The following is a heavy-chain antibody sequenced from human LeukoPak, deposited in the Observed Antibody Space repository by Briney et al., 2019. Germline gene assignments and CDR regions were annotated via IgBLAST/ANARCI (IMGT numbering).Heavy chain of an antibody. CDR2: FDPEEGET. V-gene: IGHV1-24*01. D-gene: IGHD3-22*01. Sequence: ASVKVSCKVSGYSLKELSMHWVRQAPGKGLEWMGGFDPEEGETFYARQFQGRLTMAEDTSTDTAYMELRSLRSDDTAVYYCARDQPTYYYDSSPYDYWGQGTLVTVSS. CDR1: GYSLKELS. CDR3: ARDQPTYYYDSSPYDY. J-gene: IGHJ4*02.